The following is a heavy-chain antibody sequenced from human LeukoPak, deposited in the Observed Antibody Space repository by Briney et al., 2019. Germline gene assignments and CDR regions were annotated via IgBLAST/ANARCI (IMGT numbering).Heavy chain of an antibody. D-gene: IGHD1-26*01. J-gene: IGHJ4*02. CDR1: GFTFGEYA. V-gene: IGHV3-66*01. CDR3: ASGIRAFDN. Sequence: VQPGRSLRLSCTTSGFTFGEYAMNWVRQAPGKGLEWVSVTYSGGSTYYADSVKGRCTISRDNSKNTLYLQMNSLRGEDTAVYYCASGIRAFDNWGQGTLVTVSA. CDR2: TYSGGST.